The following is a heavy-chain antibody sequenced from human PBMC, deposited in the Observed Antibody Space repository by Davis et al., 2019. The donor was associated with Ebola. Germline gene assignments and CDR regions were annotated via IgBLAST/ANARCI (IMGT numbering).Heavy chain of an antibody. J-gene: IGHJ5*02. CDR1: GGTFSSYA. V-gene: IGHV1-69*04. CDR3: ANLRYFDWLPTNWFDP. Sequence: SVKVSCKASGGTFSSYAISWVRQAPGQGLEWMGRIIPILGIANYAQKFQGRVTITADKSTSTAYMELSSLRSEDTAVYYCANLRYFDWLPTNWFDPWGQGTLVTVSS. CDR2: IIPILGIA. D-gene: IGHD3-9*01.